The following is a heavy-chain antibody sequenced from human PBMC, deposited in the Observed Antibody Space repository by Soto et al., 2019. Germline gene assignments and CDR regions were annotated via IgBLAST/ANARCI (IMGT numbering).Heavy chain of an antibody. CDR1: GGSFSGYS. Sequence: SETLSLTCAVYGGSFSGYSWSWIRQPPGKGLEWIGEINLGGSSNYNPSLKSRVTISADTSKNQSSLKLSSVTAADTAVYYCSSSRRPRVFDYWGQGTLVTVSS. CDR2: INLGGSS. CDR3: SSSRRPRVFDY. J-gene: IGHJ4*02. V-gene: IGHV4-34*01.